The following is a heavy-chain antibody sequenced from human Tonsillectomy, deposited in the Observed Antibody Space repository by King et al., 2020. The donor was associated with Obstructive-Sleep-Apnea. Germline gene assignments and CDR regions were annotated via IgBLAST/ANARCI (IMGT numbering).Heavy chain of an antibody. D-gene: IGHD3-10*01. CDR2: IKQDGSET. V-gene: IGHV3-7*03. CDR3: ASRPPAETYFGVFDF. CDR1: GFTFSNFW. J-gene: IGHJ4*02. Sequence: QLVQSGGGLVQPGGSLRLSCAASGFTFSNFWMTWFRQAPGKGPEWVSNIKQDGSETYYVDSVRGRFTISRDNAKNSLYLQMNTLRAEDTAVYYCASRPPAETYFGVFDFWGQGALVTVSS.